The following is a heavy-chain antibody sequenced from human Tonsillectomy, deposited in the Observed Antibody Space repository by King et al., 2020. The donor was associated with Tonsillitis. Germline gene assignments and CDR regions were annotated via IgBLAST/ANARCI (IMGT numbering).Heavy chain of an antibody. CDR3: AILATVTTSPYYYYGMDV. CDR1: GGTFSSYA. J-gene: IGHJ6*02. CDR2: IIPIFGTA. Sequence: QVQLVESGAEVKKPGSSVKVSCKASGGTFSSYAISWVRQAPGQGLEWMGGIIPIFGTANYAQKFQGRVTITADESTSTAYMELSSLRSEDTAVYYWAILATVTTSPYYYYGMDVWGQGTTVTVSS. V-gene: IGHV1-69*01. D-gene: IGHD4-17*01.